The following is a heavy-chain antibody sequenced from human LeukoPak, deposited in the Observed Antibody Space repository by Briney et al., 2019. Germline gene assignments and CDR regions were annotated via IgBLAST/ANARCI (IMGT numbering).Heavy chain of an antibody. Sequence: PWVSVKVSCKASGYTFTSYDINWVRQATGQGLEWMGWMSPNSGNTGYAQKFQGRVTMTRSTSISTAYMELSNLISEDTAVYYCARAHYYGSGLGMDAWGQGTTVTVSS. CDR1: GYTFTSYD. J-gene: IGHJ6*02. V-gene: IGHV1-8*01. CDR3: ARAHYYGSGLGMDA. D-gene: IGHD3-10*01. CDR2: MSPNSGNT.